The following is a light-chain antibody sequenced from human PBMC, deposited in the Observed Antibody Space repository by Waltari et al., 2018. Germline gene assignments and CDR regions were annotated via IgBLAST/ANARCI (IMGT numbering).Light chain of an antibody. Sequence: QSALTQPASVSGSPGQSITISCTGTSSDVGGYNYVSWYQQHPGKAPKLMIYDVNKRSSGVSNRFSGSKSGNTASLTISGLQDEDEADYYCSSYTSSSTWVFGGGTRLTVL. CDR2: DVN. CDR3: SSYTSSSTWV. V-gene: IGLV2-14*01. CDR1: SSDVGGYNY. J-gene: IGLJ3*02.